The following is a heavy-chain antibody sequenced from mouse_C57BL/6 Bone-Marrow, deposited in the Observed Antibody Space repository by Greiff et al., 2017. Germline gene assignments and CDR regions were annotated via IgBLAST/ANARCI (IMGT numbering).Heavy chain of an antibody. CDR1: GYTFTDYY. CDR3: ARVITTVVAPYWYFDV. J-gene: IGHJ1*03. Sequence: EVKLMESGPVLVKPGASVKMSCKASGYTFTDYYMNWVKQSHGKSLEWIGVINPYNGGTSYNQKFKGKATLTVDKSSSTAYMELNSLTSEDSAVYYCARVITTVVAPYWYFDVWGTGTTVTVSS. D-gene: IGHD1-1*01. CDR2: INPYNGGT. V-gene: IGHV1-19*01.